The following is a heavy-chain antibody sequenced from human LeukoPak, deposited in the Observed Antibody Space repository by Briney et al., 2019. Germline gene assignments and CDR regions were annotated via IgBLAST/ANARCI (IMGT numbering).Heavy chain of an antibody. Sequence: ASVKVSCKASGYTFTSYGIIWVRQAPGQGLEWMGWISAYNGKTNSAQKLQGRVSMTTDTSTSTVYMELRSLRSDDTAVYYCARERTQGDLDYWGQGTLVTASS. CDR2: ISAYNGKT. CDR3: ARERTQGDLDY. J-gene: IGHJ4*02. V-gene: IGHV1-18*01. D-gene: IGHD3-10*01. CDR1: GYTFTSYG.